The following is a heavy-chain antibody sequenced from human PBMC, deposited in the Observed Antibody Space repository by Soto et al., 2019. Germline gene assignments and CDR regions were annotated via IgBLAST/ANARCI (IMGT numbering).Heavy chain of an antibody. Sequence: GGSLRLSCAASGFTVSSNYMSWVRQAPGKGLEWVSVIYSGGSTYYADSVKGRFTISRHNSKNTLYLQMNSLRAEDTAVYYCARGDYDSSGPPRNWGQGTLVTVSS. D-gene: IGHD3-22*01. CDR1: GFTVSSNY. V-gene: IGHV3-53*04. CDR2: IYSGGST. J-gene: IGHJ4*02. CDR3: ARGDYDSSGPPRN.